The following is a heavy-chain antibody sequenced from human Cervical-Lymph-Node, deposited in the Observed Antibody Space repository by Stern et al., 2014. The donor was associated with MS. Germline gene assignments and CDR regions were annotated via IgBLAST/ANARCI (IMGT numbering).Heavy chain of an antibody. CDR3: ARRQTQVVRGVTFFGS. CDR2: IYWDDDK. Sequence: QVTLKESGPTLVKPTQTLTLTCSCSGFSVTTSGVGVGWIRQPPGKALEWLALIYWDDDKRYSPSLKSRLNITKDTSKNHVVLTMTNMDPVDTATYFCARRQTQVVRGVTFFGSWGQGMLVTVSS. D-gene: IGHD3-10*01. J-gene: IGHJ4*02. CDR1: GFSVTTSGVG. V-gene: IGHV2-5*02.